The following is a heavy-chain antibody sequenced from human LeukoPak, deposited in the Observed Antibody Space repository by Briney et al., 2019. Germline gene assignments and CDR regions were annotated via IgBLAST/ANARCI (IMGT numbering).Heavy chain of an antibody. CDR1: GYTLTSYG. Sequence: ASVKVSCKASGYTLTSYGISWVRQAPGQGLEWMGWISAYNGNTNYAQKLQGRVTMTTDTSTSTAYMELSSLRSEDTAVYYCAREPSYYYDSSGYNYFDYWGQGTLVTVSS. V-gene: IGHV1-18*01. CDR3: AREPSYYYDSSGYNYFDY. CDR2: ISAYNGNT. D-gene: IGHD3-22*01. J-gene: IGHJ4*02.